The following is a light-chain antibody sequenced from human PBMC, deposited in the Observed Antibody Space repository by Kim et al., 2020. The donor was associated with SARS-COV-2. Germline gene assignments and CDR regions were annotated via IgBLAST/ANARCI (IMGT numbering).Light chain of an antibody. Sequence: GQTVTISCSGSSSNIGINTVNWYQQVSGTVPKLLIYSNDQRPSEVPDRFSGSKSGTSASLAISGLQSEDEADYYCAAWDDNLGGDVFGSGTKVTVL. CDR3: AAWDDNLGGDV. J-gene: IGLJ1*01. V-gene: IGLV1-44*01. CDR2: SND. CDR1: SSNIGINT.